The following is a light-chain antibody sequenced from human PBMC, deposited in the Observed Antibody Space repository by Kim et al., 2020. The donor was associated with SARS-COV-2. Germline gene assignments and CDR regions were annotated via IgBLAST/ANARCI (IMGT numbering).Light chain of an antibody. CDR3: QQSYSTPPYT. Sequence: DIQMTQSPSSLSASVGDRVTITCRASQSISSYLNWYQQKPGKAPKLLIYAASSLQSGVPSRFSGSGSGTDFILTISSLQPEDFATYYCQQSYSTPPYTFGQGTKLEI. V-gene: IGKV1-39*01. CDR2: AAS. CDR1: QSISSY. J-gene: IGKJ2*01.